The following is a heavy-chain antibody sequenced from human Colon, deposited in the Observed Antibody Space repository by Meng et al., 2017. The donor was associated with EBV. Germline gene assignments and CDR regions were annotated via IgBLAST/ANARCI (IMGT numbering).Heavy chain of an antibody. Sequence: EVQLVESGGGLVKSGGSLRLSCAASGFTFNSYTMNWVRQAPGKGLEWVSSISSGSTYIYYADSVKGRFSISRDNAKRSLYLQMNSLRADDTAVYYCARDLSSCAWYQGDSWGQGTLVTVAS. CDR2: ISSGSTYI. CDR3: ARDLSSCAWYQGDS. D-gene: IGHD6-19*01. V-gene: IGHV3-21*01. J-gene: IGHJ4*02. CDR1: GFTFNSYT.